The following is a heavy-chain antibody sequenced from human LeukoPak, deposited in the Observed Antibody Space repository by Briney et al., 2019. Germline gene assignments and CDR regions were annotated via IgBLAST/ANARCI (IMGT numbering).Heavy chain of an antibody. D-gene: IGHD2-2*03. CDR1: GFTFSSYW. V-gene: IGHV3-7*01. CDR2: IKQDGSEK. Sequence: GGSLRLSCAASGFTFSSYWMSWVRQAPGKGLEWVANIKQDGSEKYYVDSVKGRFTISRDNAKNSLYLQMNSLRAEDTAVYYCARDLDMCRGIIGYWGQGTLVTVSS. CDR3: ARDLDMCRGIIGY. J-gene: IGHJ4*02.